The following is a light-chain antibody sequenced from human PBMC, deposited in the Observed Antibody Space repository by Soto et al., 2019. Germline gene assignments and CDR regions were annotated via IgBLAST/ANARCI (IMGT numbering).Light chain of an antibody. Sequence: QSVLTQPPSASGTPGQRVTISCSGSSPNIGRNYVYWYQQLPGTAPKLLIYRNDQRPSGVPDRLSGSKSGTSASLAISGLRSEDEADYYCAAWDDSLSGLYVFGTGTKVTVL. CDR3: AAWDDSLSGLYV. V-gene: IGLV1-47*01. CDR1: SPNIGRNY. J-gene: IGLJ1*01. CDR2: RND.